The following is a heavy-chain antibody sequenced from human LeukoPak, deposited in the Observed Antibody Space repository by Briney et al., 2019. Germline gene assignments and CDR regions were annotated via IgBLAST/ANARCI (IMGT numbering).Heavy chain of an antibody. CDR3: ARGGYFDWFPIDY. V-gene: IGHV3-23*01. D-gene: IGHD3-9*01. CDR2: FTSSGGAT. J-gene: IGHJ4*02. Sequence: GGSLRLSCAASGFTFSSYAMSWVRQAPGKGLEWVSVFTSSGGATYYADSVKGRFTISRDNAKNSLYLQMNSLRAEDTALYYCARGGYFDWFPIDYWGQGTLVTVSS. CDR1: GFTFSSYA.